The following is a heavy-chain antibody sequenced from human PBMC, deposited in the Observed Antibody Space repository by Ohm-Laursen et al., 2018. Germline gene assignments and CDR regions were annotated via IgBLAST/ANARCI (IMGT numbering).Heavy chain of an antibody. CDR2: ISGSSSTI. J-gene: IGHJ6*02. Sequence: SLRLSCTASGFTFDDYAMHWVRQAPGKGLEWVSGISGSSSTIGYADSVKGRFTISRDNAKNSLYLQMNSLRAEDTALYYCAKGKVYYYYYYGMDVWGQGTTVTVSS. CDR1: GFTFDDYA. D-gene: IGHD6-6*01. V-gene: IGHV3-9*01. CDR3: AKGKVYYYYYYGMDV.